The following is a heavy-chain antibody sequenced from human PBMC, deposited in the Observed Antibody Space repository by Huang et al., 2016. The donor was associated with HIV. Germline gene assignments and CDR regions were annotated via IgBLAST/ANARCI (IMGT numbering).Heavy chain of an antibody. Sequence: QVHLVESGGGVVQPGGSLRLSCAASGFKLSGFGMHWVRQAPGKGLVWVAVISYDGRSQFYTDAVKGRFTISRDNSDNTLSLQMKGLRPDDTAVYYCAKESRWFSDFDHWGQGVLVSVSS. J-gene: IGHJ4*02. CDR1: GFKLSGFG. CDR3: AKESRWFSDFDH. CDR2: ISYDGRSQ. V-gene: IGHV3-30*18. D-gene: IGHD2-15*01.